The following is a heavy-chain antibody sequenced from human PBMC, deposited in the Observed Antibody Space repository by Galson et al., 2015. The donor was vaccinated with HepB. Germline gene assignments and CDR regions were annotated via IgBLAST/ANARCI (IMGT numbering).Heavy chain of an antibody. Sequence: SLRLSCAASGFTFSSYSMNWVRQAPGKGLEWVSSISSSSSYIYYADSVKGRFTISRDNAKNSLYLQMSSLRAEDTAVYYCARDHEYCSSTSCLIPNWFDPWGQGTLVTVSS. CDR1: GFTFSSYS. CDR3: ARDHEYCSSTSCLIPNWFDP. J-gene: IGHJ5*02. D-gene: IGHD2-2*01. V-gene: IGHV3-21*01. CDR2: ISSSSSYI.